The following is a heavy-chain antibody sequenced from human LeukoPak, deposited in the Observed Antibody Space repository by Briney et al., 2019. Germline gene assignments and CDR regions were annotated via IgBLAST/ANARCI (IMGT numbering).Heavy chain of an antibody. J-gene: IGHJ3*02. CDR1: GFTISSHA. V-gene: IGHV3-23*01. Sequence: GSLRLSCAASGFTISSHAMSWVRQAPGKGLEWVSGISGRDGSTYYADSVKGRFTISRDNSKNTLYLQMNSLKTEDTGVYYCTTALNFDILTGLYQPIAAFDIWGQGTLVTVSS. CDR2: ISGRDGST. CDR3: TTALNFDILTGLYQPIAAFDI. D-gene: IGHD3-9*01.